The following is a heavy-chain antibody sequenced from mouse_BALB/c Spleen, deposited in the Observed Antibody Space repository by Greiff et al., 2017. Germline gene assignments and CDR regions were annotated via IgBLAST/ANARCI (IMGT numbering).Heavy chain of an antibody. CDR3: ARSDYYGNYDAMDY. CDR1: GFTFSSFG. V-gene: IGHV5-17*02. J-gene: IGHJ4*01. CDR2: ISSGSSTI. D-gene: IGHD2-1*01. Sequence: DVKLVESGGGLVQPGGSRKLSCAASGFTFSSFGMHWVRQAPEKGLEWVAYISSGSSTIYYADTVKGRFTISRDNPKNTLFLQMTSLRSEDTAMYYCARSDYYGNYDAMDYWGQGTSVTVSS.